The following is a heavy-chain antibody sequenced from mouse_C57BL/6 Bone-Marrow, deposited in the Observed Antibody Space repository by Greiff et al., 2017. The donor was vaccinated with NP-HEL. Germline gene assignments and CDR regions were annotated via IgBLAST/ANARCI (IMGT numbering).Heavy chain of an antibody. Sequence: VQLQESGAELASPGASVRRSCKASGYPFTSYTMHWEKQRPGQGLEWIGYINPSSGYTKYNQKFKDKATLTADKSSSTAYMQLSSLTSEDSAVYYCARREKFGSSYEYWGQGTLVTVSA. CDR2: INPSSGYT. D-gene: IGHD1-1*01. J-gene: IGHJ3*01. V-gene: IGHV1-4*01. CDR3: ARREKFGSSYEY. CDR1: GYPFTSYT.